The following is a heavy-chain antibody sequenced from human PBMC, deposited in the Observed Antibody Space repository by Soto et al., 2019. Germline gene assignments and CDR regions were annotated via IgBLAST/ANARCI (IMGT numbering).Heavy chain of an antibody. D-gene: IGHD3-16*01. Sequence: QVQLVESGGGVVQPGRSLRLSCAASGFTFSSYAMHWVRQAPGKGLEWVAVISYDGSNKYYADSVKGRFTISRDNSKNPVYRQMNSGRAGDPGVYYCGGEGGGGDYWGQGTLVTVSS. CDR1: GFTFSSYA. CDR2: ISYDGSNK. V-gene: IGHV3-30-3*01. CDR3: GGEGGGGDY. J-gene: IGHJ4*02.